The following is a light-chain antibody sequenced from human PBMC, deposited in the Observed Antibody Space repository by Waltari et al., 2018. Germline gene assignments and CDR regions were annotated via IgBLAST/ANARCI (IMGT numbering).Light chain of an antibody. CDR3: SSYTSSSTLDV. V-gene: IGLV2-14*03. CDR2: NVS. J-gene: IGLJ1*01. CDR1: SSDVGGYNY. Sequence: QSALTQPASVSGSPGQSITISCTGTSSDVGGYNYVSWYQQHPAKAPKLMIYNVSNRPAGVSTRFAGSKSGNTASLTISGLQAEDEADYYCSSYTSSSTLDVFGTGTKVTVL.